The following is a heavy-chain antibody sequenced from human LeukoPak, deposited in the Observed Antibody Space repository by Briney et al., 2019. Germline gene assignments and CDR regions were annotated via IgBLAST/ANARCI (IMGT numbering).Heavy chain of an antibody. V-gene: IGHV3-30*04. CDR2: ISYDGSNK. CDR1: GFTFSSYA. CDR3: ARDKGEACCGGDCYRNYFDY. Sequence: GRSLRLSCAASGFTFSSYAMHWVRQAPAKGLEWVAVISYDGSNKYYADSVKGRFTISRDNSKNTLYLQMNSLRAEDTAVYYCARDKGEACCGGDCYRNYFDYWGQGTLVTVSS. D-gene: IGHD2-21*02. J-gene: IGHJ4*02.